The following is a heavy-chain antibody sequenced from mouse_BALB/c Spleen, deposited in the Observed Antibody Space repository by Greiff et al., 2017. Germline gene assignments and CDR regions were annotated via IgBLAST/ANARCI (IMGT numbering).Heavy chain of an antibody. D-gene: IGHD2-14*01. J-gene: IGHJ3*01. V-gene: IGHV5-6*02. Sequence: DVKLQESGGDLVKPGGSLKLSCAASGFTFSSYGMSWVRQTPDKRLEWVATISSGGSYTYYPDSVKGRFTISRDNAKNTLYLQMSSLKSEDTAMYYCARRSYYRYDEDPSWFAYWGQGTLVTVSA. CDR2: ISSGGSYT. CDR3: ARRSYYRYDEDPSWFAY. CDR1: GFTFSSYG.